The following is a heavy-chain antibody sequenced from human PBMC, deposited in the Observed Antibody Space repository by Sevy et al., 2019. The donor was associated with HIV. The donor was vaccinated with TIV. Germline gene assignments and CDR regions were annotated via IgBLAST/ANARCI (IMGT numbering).Heavy chain of an antibody. D-gene: IGHD3-10*01. J-gene: IGHJ4*02. Sequence: GGSLRLSCTASKFTFSNFAMNWVRQAPGKALEWVALISYDGRNKYYSDSVRDRFVVSRDNSKNTLYLQMNSLRPEDTAIYYCAREGQLWFVYYFDSWGQGTRVTVSS. CDR1: KFTFSNFA. CDR2: ISYDGRNK. V-gene: IGHV3-30*09. CDR3: AREGQLWFVYYFDS.